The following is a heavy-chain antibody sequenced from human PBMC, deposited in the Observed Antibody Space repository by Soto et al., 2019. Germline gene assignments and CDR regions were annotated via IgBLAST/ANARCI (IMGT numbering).Heavy chain of an antibody. V-gene: IGHV4-30-4*08. Sequence: PSETLSLTSRLSRASISIENSYCSWTRQPPGKGLEWIAYIHISGGTYFKPSIKSRDTTSVETSKNQSALYLSSVTAADTAVYYCARIGKNLGIFSNNWFDPWGQGTLVTVSS. J-gene: IGHJ5*02. D-gene: IGHD3-9*01. CDR2: IHISGGT. CDR1: RASISIENSY. CDR3: ARIGKNLGIFSNNWFDP.